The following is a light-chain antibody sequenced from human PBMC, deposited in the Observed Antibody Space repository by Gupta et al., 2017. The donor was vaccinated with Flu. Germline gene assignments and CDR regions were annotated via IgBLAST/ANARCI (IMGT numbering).Light chain of an antibody. CDR1: NIGSKS. Sequence: SYVLTQAPSVSVAPGQTARSTRGGNNIGSKSVHWYQQKPGQAPILVGYDDSDRPSGIPERFSGSKSGNTATLTISRVEAGDEADYYCQVWDSSSDHVVFGGGTKLTVL. J-gene: IGLJ2*01. CDR2: DDS. V-gene: IGLV3-21*02. CDR3: QVWDSSSDHVV.